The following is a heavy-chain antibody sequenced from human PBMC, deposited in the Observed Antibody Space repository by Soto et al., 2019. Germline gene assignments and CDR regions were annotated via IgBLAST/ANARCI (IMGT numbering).Heavy chain of an antibody. Sequence: QVQLVQSGAEVKKPGSSVKVSCKASGGTFSSYTISWVRQAPGQGLEWMGRIIPILGIANYAQKFQGRVTNTADKSTSTAYMELSSLRSEDTAVYYCAREEMATIPYYFDYWGQGTLVTVSS. J-gene: IGHJ4*02. CDR2: IIPILGIA. V-gene: IGHV1-69*08. D-gene: IGHD5-12*01. CDR3: AREEMATIPYYFDY. CDR1: GGTFSSYT.